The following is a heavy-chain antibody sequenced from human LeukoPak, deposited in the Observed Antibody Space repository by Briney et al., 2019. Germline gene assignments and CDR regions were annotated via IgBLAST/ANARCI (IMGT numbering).Heavy chain of an antibody. CDR2: INHSGST. V-gene: IGHV4-34*01. CDR3: ARGGRGSSWYSGGYFQH. Sequence: SEILSLTCAVYGGSFSGYYWSWIRQPPGKGLEWIGEINHSGSTNYNPSLKSRVTISVDTSKNQFSLKLSSVTAADTAVYYCARGGRGSSWYSGGYFQHWGQGTLVTVSS. J-gene: IGHJ1*01. CDR1: GGSFSGYY. D-gene: IGHD6-13*01.